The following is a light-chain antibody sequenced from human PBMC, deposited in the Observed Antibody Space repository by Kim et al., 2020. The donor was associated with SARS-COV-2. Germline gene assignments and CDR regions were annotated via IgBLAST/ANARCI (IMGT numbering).Light chain of an antibody. J-gene: IGLJ2*01. CDR3: SPRDSSGHQVL. CDR2: GKK. V-gene: IGLV3-19*01. Sequence: LGQNARINCQGDILRSFFASWHRKKPGTAPVVVFYGKKNRPPGIPDRLPGPSPGENASLTIPGAQTEDEADFYCSPRDSSGHQVLFGGGTQRTVL. CDR1: ILRSFF.